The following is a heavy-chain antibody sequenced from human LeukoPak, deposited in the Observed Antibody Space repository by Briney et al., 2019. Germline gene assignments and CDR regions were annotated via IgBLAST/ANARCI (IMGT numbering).Heavy chain of an antibody. Sequence: PSETLSLTCTVSGCSISSHYWSWIRQPPGKGLEWMGYIYYSGSTNYNPSLKSRVTISVDTSKNQFSLKLSSVTAADTAVYYCARATALGVDAFDIWGQGTMVTVCS. CDR1: GCSISSHY. D-gene: IGHD3-10*01. J-gene: IGHJ3*02. CDR3: ARATALGVDAFDI. CDR2: IYYSGST. V-gene: IGHV4-59*11.